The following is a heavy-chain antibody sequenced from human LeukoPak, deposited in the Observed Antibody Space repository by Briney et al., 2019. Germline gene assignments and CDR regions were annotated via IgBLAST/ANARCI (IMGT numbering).Heavy chain of an antibody. CDR2: TNGDETCT. D-gene: IGHD5-18*01. J-gene: IGHJ4*02. CDR3: AREHFGYSYEY. Sequence: PGGSLRLSCAASGFTFSMYWMHWVRQAPGEGLVWVARTNGDETCTNYADSVKGRFTIFRDNAKNTVYLQMHSLRGEDTAVYYCAREHFGYSYEYWGQGTLVTVSS. V-gene: IGHV3-74*01. CDR1: GFTFSMYW.